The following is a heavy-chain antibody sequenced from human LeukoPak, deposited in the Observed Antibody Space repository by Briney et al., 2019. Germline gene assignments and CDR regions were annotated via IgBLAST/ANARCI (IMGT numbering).Heavy chain of an antibody. V-gene: IGHV3-23*01. D-gene: IGHD3-9*01. CDR1: GFTFSDYA. CDR2: ISGSGDST. Sequence: GGSLRLSCAASGFTFSDYAMNWVRQSPGRGLEWVSGISGSGDSTYYADSVKGRFTISRDNSKNTLYLQMNSLRAEDTAVYFCAKPAVRDTLTEFFFDYWGQETLVTVSS. CDR3: AKPAVRDTLTEFFFDY. J-gene: IGHJ4*02.